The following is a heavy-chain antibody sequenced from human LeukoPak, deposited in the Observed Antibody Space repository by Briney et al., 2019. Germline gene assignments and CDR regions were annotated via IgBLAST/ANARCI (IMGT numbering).Heavy chain of an antibody. CDR2: IKQDGSEK. CDR1: GFVFSSYW. D-gene: IGHD6-19*01. J-gene: IGHJ6*03. V-gene: IGHV3-7*01. Sequence: GGSLRLSCAASGFVFSSYWMTWVRQAPGKGLEWVANIKQDGSEKYYVDSVKGRFTISRDNAKNSLYLQMNSLRAEDRAVYYCARLYSSGWYGSAGYMDVWGKGTTVTVSS. CDR3: ARLYSSGWYGSAGYMDV.